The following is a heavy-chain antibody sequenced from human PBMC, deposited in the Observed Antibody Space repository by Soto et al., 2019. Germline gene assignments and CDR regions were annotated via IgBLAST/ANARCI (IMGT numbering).Heavy chain of an antibody. Sequence: GGSLRLSCAASGFTFSSYGMHWVRQAPGKGLEWVAVIWYDGSNKYYADSVKGRFTISRDNSKNTLYLQMNSLRAEDTAVYYCARGGPFVTIFGVVSKESYYYGMDVWGQGTTVTVSS. D-gene: IGHD3-3*01. CDR1: GFTFSSYG. CDR2: IWYDGSNK. CDR3: ARGGPFVTIFGVVSKESYYYGMDV. J-gene: IGHJ6*02. V-gene: IGHV3-33*01.